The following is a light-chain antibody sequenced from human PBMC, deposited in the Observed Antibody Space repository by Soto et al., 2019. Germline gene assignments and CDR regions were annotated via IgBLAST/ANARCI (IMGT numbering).Light chain of an antibody. Sequence: SVLTQPASVSGSPGQPITISCAGTSSDVGGYNYVSWYQQHPGKAPKLMVFEVSNRPSGVSNRFSGSKSGNTASLTITGLQAEDEADYYCSSFTRSNTFVFGAGTKLTVL. V-gene: IGLV2-14*01. CDR1: SSDVGGYNY. CDR3: SSFTRSNTFV. J-gene: IGLJ1*01. CDR2: EVS.